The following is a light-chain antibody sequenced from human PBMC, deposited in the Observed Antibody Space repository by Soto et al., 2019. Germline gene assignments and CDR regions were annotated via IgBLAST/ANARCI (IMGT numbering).Light chain of an antibody. J-gene: IGLJ3*02. CDR1: SSNIGAGYD. CDR2: GNS. Sequence: QSALTQPPSVSGAPGHRVTISCTGSSSNIGAGYDVHWYQQLPGTAPKLLIYGNSNRPSGVPDPFSGSKSGTSASLAITGLQAEDEADYYCHSYDSSLSAWVFGGGTKVTVL. V-gene: IGLV1-40*01. CDR3: HSYDSSLSAWV.